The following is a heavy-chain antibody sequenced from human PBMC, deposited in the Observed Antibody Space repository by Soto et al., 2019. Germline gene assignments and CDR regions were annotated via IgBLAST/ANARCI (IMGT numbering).Heavy chain of an antibody. CDR2: IIPMLGTG. CDR3: GLGGYCSGGSCYYYYGIDV. V-gene: IGHV1-69*04. CDR1: GGTFSRHA. J-gene: IGHJ6*02. D-gene: IGHD2-15*01. Sequence: GASVKVSCKASGGTFSRHAIHWVRQAPGQGLEWMGRIIPMLGTGNYAQKLQGRVTITADKSTSTAYMELSSLRSEDTAVYYCGLGGYCSGGSCYYYYGIDVWGQGTTVTSP.